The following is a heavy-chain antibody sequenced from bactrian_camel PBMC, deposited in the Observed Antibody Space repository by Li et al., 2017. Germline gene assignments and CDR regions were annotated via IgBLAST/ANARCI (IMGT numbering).Heavy chain of an antibody. Sequence: VQLVESGGGSVQAGGSLRLSCVASGYTSKSAFMGWFRQAPGKDREAVAAIGTDDGRTYYADSVKGRFTISQDKAKSMVYLQMNSLKPEDTAMYYCAADRHRPVIGCTPGHQGYSYWGRGTQVTVS. J-gene: IGHJ4*01. D-gene: IGHD2*01. CDR1: GYTSKSAF. CDR3: AADRHRPVIGCTPGHQGYSY. V-gene: IGHV3S40*01. CDR2: IGTDDGRT.